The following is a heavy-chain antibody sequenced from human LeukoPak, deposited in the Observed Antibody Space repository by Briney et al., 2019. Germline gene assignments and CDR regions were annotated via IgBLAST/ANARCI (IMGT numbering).Heavy chain of an antibody. D-gene: IGHD2-2*01. CDR1: GFTYSTYF. J-gene: IGHJ4*02. V-gene: IGHV3-30-3*01. CDR2: IASDGSHT. CDR3: AKDAGPDIVVVPAALDY. Sequence: GRSLRLSCAASGFTYSTYFMHWVRQGPGKGLEWVADIASDGSHTFYVESVKGRFTISRDNSKNTLYLQMNSLRAEDTAVYYCAKDAGPDIVVVPAALDYWGQGTLVTVSS.